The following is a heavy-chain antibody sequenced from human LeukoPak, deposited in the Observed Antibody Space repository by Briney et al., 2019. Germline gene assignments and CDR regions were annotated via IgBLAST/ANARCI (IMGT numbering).Heavy chain of an antibody. J-gene: IGHJ4*02. Sequence: GGSLRLSCAASGFTFSSYALSWVRQAPGKGLEWVSAISGSGGSTYYADSVKGRFTISRDNSKNTLYLQMNSLGAEDTAVYYCATIVGATTRVDYWGQGTLVTVSS. D-gene: IGHD1-26*01. CDR2: ISGSGGST. V-gene: IGHV3-23*01. CDR3: ATIVGATTRVDY. CDR1: GFTFSSYA.